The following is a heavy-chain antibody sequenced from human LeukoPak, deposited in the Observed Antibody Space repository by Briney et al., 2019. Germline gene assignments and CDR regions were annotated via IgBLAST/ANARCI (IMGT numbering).Heavy chain of an antibody. CDR3: ARDLGYGFYCSSTSCYRGDNWFDP. J-gene: IGHJ5*02. CDR1: GFTFSSHW. CDR2: INGDVSTT. V-gene: IGHV3-74*01. Sequence: GGSLRLSCAASGFTFSSHWMHWVRHAPGRGLVWVSRINGDVSTTDYADSVKGRFTISRDNSKNTLYLQMNSLRAEDTAVYYCARDLGYGFYCSSTSCYRGDNWFDPWGQGTLVTVSS. D-gene: IGHD2-2*02.